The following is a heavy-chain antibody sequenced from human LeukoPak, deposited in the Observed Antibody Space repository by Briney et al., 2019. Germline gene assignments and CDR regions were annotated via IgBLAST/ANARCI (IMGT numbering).Heavy chain of an antibody. V-gene: IGHV1-18*04. D-gene: IGHD2-2*01. CDR3: ARGLQYRYYYYYMDV. CDR2: ISAYNGNT. CDR1: GYTLTGYY. J-gene: IGHJ6*03. Sequence: ASVKVSCKASGYTLTGYYMHWVRQAPGQGLEWMGWISAYNGNTHYAQKFQGRVTMTTDTSTSTAYMEMRSLRSDDTAVYYCARGLQYRYYYYYMDVWGKGTTVTISS.